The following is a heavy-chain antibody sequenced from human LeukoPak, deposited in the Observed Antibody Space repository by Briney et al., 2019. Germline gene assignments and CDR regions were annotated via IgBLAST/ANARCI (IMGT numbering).Heavy chain of an antibody. CDR3: ASSVAGHYFDY. D-gene: IGHD6-19*01. V-gene: IGHV4-59*01. Sequence: PSETLSLTCTVSGGSISTFHWSWIRQPPGKGLEWIGYIYHSGTTNYSPSLKSRVTISVDTSKNQLSLKLNSVTAADTAVYYCASSVAGHYFDYWGQGTLVTVSS. CDR2: IYHSGTT. J-gene: IGHJ4*02. CDR1: GGSISTFH.